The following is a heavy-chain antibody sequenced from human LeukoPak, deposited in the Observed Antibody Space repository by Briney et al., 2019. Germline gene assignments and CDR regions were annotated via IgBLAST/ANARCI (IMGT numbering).Heavy chain of an antibody. CDR2: IFYSGST. V-gene: IGHV4-59*12. J-gene: IGHJ4*02. D-gene: IGHD6-6*01. CDR3: ARVIAARRGLYPSYFDY. Sequence: PSETLSLTCTVSGGSISSYYWTWIRQPPGKGLEWIGYIFYSGSTNYNPSLKSRVTISVDTSKNQFSLKLSSVTAADTAVYYCARVIAARRGLYPSYFDYWGQGTLVTVSS. CDR1: GGSISSYY.